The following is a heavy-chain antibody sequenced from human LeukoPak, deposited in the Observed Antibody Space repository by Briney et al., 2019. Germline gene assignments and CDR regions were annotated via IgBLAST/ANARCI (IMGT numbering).Heavy chain of an antibody. CDR3: ARVRGPYSSGWYYFDY. CDR1: GFTFSSYW. J-gene: IGHJ4*02. D-gene: IGHD6-19*01. V-gene: IGHV3-7*03. Sequence: GGSLRLSCAVSGFTFSSYWMSWVRQAPGKGVEWVADIKKDGSEKYYVDSVKGRFTISRDNAKNSLYLQMNSLRAEDTAVYYCARVRGPYSSGWYYFDYWGQGTLVTVSS. CDR2: IKKDGSEK.